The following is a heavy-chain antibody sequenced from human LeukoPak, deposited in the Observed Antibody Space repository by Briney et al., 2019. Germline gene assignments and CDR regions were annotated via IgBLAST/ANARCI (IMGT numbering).Heavy chain of an antibody. V-gene: IGHV3-21*01. CDR1: GFTFSSYS. CDR3: ARDEPACSGGSCYGAEYFQH. J-gene: IGHJ1*01. D-gene: IGHD2-15*01. CDR2: ISSSSSYL. Sequence: GGSLRLSCAASGFTFSSYSMNWVRQAPGKGLEWVSSISSSSSYLYYADSVKGRFTISRDNAKNSLYLQMNSLRAEDTAVYYCARDEPACSGGSCYGAEYFQHWGQGTLVTVSS.